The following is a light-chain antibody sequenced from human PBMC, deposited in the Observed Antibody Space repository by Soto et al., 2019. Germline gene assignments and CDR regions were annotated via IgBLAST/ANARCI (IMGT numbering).Light chain of an antibody. CDR3: CSYARRSTSVV. CDR1: SSDVGSYNL. V-gene: IGLV2-23*01. Sequence: QSALTQPASVSGSPGQSITISCTGTSSDVGSYNLVSWYQQHPGKAPKLMIYEDSKRPSGLSNRFSGSKSGNTASLTISGLQAEDEADYYCCSYARRSTSVVFGGGTKVTVL. J-gene: IGLJ2*01. CDR2: EDS.